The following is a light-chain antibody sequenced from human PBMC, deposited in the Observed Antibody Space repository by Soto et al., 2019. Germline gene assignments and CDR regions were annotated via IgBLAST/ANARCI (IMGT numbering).Light chain of an antibody. V-gene: IGKV3-11*01. CDR1: QSVSSY. CDR2: DAS. J-gene: IGKJ5*01. Sequence: EIVLTQSPATLSLSPGERATLSCRASQSVSSYLAWYQQKPGQAPRLLIYDASNRATGIPARFSGSGSGTDFTLTISSLEPEDYLVYYCQQRSNWPPITFGQGTRLEIK. CDR3: QQRSNWPPIT.